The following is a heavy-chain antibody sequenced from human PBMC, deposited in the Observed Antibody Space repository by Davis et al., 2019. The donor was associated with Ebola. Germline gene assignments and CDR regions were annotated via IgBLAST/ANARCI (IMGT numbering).Heavy chain of an antibody. J-gene: IGHJ6*02. CDR1: GFTFSSFG. CDR3: AKSSVAGTSGMDV. CDR2: MSASGGVT. V-gene: IGHV3-23*01. Sequence: PGGSLRLSCAAPGFTFSSFGMSWVRQAPGKGLEWISAMSASGGVTHYADSVKGRFAISRDNSKNTLYLQMNSLRAEDTAVYYCAKSSVAGTSGMDVWGQGTTVTVSS. D-gene: IGHD6-19*01.